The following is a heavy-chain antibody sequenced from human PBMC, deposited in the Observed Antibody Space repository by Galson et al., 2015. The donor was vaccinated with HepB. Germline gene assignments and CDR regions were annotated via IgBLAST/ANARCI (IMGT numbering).Heavy chain of an antibody. J-gene: IGHJ4*02. V-gene: IGHV3-49*03. Sequence: SLRLSCAAPGFTFGDYTLSWFRQAPGRGLEWVGFIRSKAYGGTTEYVASVKGRFTISRHDSKSIAYLQINSLKTEDTAVYYCAGDRKGGYGPFDYWGQGTLVTVSS. CDR1: GFTFGDYT. CDR2: IRSKAYGGTT. D-gene: IGHD5-12*01. CDR3: AGDRKGGYGPFDY.